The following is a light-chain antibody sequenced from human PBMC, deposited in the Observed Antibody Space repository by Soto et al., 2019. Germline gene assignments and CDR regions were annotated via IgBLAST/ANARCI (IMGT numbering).Light chain of an antibody. J-gene: IGKJ2*01. V-gene: IGKV1-5*01. CDR2: DAS. CDR1: ESISTW. CDR3: QQYWT. Sequence: DIQMTQSPSTLSASVGDRVTNTCRASESISTWLAWYQQKPGRAPKLLIHDASNLESGVPSRFSGSGSGTDFTLTISSLQPEDFATYYCQQYWTFGQGTKVEIK.